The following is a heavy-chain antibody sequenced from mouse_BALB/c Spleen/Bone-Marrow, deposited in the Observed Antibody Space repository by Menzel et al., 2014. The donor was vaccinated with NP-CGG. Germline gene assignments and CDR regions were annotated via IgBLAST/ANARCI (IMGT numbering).Heavy chain of an antibody. CDR2: IYPGDGDT. D-gene: IGHD2-4*01. CDR1: GYAFSNYG. J-gene: IGHJ4*01. V-gene: IGHV1-80*01. Sequence: HVKQSGAEVMRPGSSVNISCKASGYAFSNYGMNWVKQRPGQGLEWIGQIYPGDGDTNYNGKFKGRVTLTADKSSSTAYMQLSSLTSEDSAVYFCASVYDYGRGYAMDYWGQGTSVTVSS. CDR3: ASVYDYGRGYAMDY.